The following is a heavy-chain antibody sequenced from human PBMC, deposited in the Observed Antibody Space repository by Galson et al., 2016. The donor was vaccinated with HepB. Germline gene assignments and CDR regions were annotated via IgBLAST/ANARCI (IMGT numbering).Heavy chain of an antibody. D-gene: IGHD5-12*01. J-gene: IGHJ3*02. CDR3: ARESSGSYYDFYS. CDR1: GFTFSRYT. Sequence: SLRLSCAASGFTFSRYTMNWVRRAPGKGLESVSSISSRSTYIYYADSMKGRFTISRDNAKKFFYLQMSSLRAEDTAVSYCARESSGSYYDFYSWGQETMVTDSS. V-gene: IGHV3-21*01. CDR2: ISSRSTYI.